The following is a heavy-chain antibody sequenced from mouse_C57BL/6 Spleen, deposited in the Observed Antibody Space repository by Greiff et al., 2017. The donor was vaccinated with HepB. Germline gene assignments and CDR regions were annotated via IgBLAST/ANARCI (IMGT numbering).Heavy chain of an antibody. D-gene: IGHD2-4*01. J-gene: IGHJ3*01. CDR1: GYSITSGYY. CDR3: ARDRYYDYPGFAY. CDR2: ISYDGSN. Sequence: EVKLVESGPGLVKPSQSLSLTCSVTGYSITSGYYWNWIRQFPGNKLEWMGYISYDGSNNYNPSLKNRISITRDTSKNQFFLKLNSVTTEDTATYYCARDRYYDYPGFAYWGQGTLVTVSA. V-gene: IGHV3-6*01.